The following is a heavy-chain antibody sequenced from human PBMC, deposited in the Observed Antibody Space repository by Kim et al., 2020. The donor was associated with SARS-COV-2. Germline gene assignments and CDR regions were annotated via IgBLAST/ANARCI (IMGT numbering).Heavy chain of an antibody. CDR3: ARDGAAAGIDY. Sequence: TYYNPSLKRRVTISVDTSKNQFSLKLSSVTAADTAVYYCARDGAAAGIDYWGQGTLVTVSS. CDR2: T. J-gene: IGHJ4*02. D-gene: IGHD6-13*01. V-gene: IGHV4-39*07.